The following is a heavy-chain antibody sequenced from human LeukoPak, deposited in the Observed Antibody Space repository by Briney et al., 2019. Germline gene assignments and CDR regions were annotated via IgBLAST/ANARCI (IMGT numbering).Heavy chain of an antibody. CDR1: GGTFSSYA. V-gene: IGHV1-69*06. CDR2: IIPIFGTA. CDR3: ARVGYCSGGSCYFHYYYYMDV. J-gene: IGHJ6*03. D-gene: IGHD2-15*01. Sequence: ASVKVSCKASGGTFSSYAISWVRQAPGQGLEWMGGIIPIFGTANYAQKFQGRVTITADKSTSTAYMELSSLRSEDTAVYYCARVGYCSGGSCYFHYYYYMDVWGKGTTVTISS.